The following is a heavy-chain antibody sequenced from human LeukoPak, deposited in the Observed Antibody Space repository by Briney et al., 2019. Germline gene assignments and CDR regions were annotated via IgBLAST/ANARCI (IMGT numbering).Heavy chain of an antibody. Sequence: PGGSLRLSCAASGFTFSNRWMSWVRQAPGKGLEWVADINQGGSQRDYLDSVKGRFTISRDNTKNSLYLQMNSLRVEDTAVYYCARSGTYRNAAFDIWGQGTMVTVSS. CDR1: GFTFSNRW. J-gene: IGHJ3*02. D-gene: IGHD1-26*01. CDR2: INQGGSQR. V-gene: IGHV3-7*05. CDR3: ARSGTYRNAAFDI.